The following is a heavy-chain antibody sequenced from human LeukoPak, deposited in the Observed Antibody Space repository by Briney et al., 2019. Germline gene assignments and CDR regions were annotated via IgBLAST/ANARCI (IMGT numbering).Heavy chain of an antibody. CDR1: GFTFSSYA. CDR3: AKSTAMVTREANFDY. D-gene: IGHD5-18*01. Sequence: GGSLRLSCAASGFTFSSYAMSWVRQAPGKGLEWVSAISGSGGSTYYADSVKGRFTISRDNSKNTLYLQMNSLRAEDTAVYYRAKSTAMVTREANFDYWVQGTLVTVSS. CDR2: ISGSGGST. J-gene: IGHJ4*02. V-gene: IGHV3-23*01.